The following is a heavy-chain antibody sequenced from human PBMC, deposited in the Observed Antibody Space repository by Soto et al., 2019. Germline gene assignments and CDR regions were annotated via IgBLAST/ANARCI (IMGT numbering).Heavy chain of an antibody. CDR1: GFTFSNAW. CDR3: TTDQSYYDIGSDTIPLNWFDP. Sequence: GGSLRLSCAASGFTFSNAWMNWVRQAPGKGLEWVGRIKSKTDGGTTDYAAPVKGRFTISRDDSKNTLYLQMNSLKTEDTAVYYCTTDQSYYDIGSDTIPLNWFDPWGQGTLVTVSS. D-gene: IGHD3-22*01. V-gene: IGHV3-15*07. CDR2: IKSKTDGGTT. J-gene: IGHJ5*02.